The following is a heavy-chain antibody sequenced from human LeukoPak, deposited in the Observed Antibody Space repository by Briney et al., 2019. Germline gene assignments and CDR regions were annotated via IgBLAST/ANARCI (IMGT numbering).Heavy chain of an antibody. J-gene: IGHJ4*02. Sequence: PGGSLRLSCAASGFTFRSYSMNWVRQAPGKGLEWVSSISSSSSYIYYADSVKGRFTISRDNAKNSLYLQMNSLRAEDTAVYYCARGKNGNPPGFDYWGQGTLVTVSS. CDR1: GFTFRSYS. V-gene: IGHV3-21*01. CDR2: ISSSSSYI. D-gene: IGHD4-23*01. CDR3: ARGKNGNPPGFDY.